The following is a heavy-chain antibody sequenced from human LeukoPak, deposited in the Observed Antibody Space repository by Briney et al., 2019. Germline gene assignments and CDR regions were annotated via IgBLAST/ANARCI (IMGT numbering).Heavy chain of an antibody. V-gene: IGHV1-58*01. CDR3: AAGGPVGVLPRDY. CDR1: GFTFTSSA. Sequence: SVKVFCKASGFTFTSSAVQWVRQARGQRLEWIGWIVVGSGNTNYAQKFQERVTITRDMSTSTAYMELSSLRSEDTAVYYCAAGGPVGVLPRDYWGQGTLVTVSS. D-gene: IGHD3-3*01. CDR2: IVVGSGNT. J-gene: IGHJ4*02.